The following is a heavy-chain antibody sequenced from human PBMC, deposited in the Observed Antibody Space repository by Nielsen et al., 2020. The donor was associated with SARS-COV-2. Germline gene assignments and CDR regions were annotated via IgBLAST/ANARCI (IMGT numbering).Heavy chain of an antibody. J-gene: IGHJ4*02. D-gene: IGHD7-27*01. V-gene: IGHV3-23*01. Sequence: GGSLRLSCAASGFSFSSYAMTWVRQAPGKGLEWVSSIGTTGDKTFYADSVKGRFTISRDNSKNTLYLQMNSLRAEDTAVYYCARGNGWGSYFDYWGQGTLVTVSS. CDR2: IGTTGDKT. CDR1: GFSFSSYA. CDR3: ARGNGWGSYFDY.